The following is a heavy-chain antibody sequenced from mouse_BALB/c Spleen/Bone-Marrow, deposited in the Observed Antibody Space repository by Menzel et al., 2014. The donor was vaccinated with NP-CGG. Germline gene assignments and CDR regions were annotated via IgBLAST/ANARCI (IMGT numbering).Heavy chain of an antibody. CDR2: ISGGSSII. CDR3: ARKDYFGYAAMDY. D-gene: IGHD1-2*01. J-gene: IGHJ4*01. Sequence: EVQGVESGGGLVQPGGSRKLSCAASGFTFSSFGMHWVRQAPEKGLEWVAYISGGSSIIYYADTVKGRFTISRDNPKNTLFLQMTSLMSEDTAIYYCARKDYFGYAAMDYWGQGTSVTVSS. CDR1: GFTFSSFG. V-gene: IGHV5-17*02.